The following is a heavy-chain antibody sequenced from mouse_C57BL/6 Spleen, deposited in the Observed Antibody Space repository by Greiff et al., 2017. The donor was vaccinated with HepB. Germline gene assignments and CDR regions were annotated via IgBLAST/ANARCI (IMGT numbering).Heavy chain of an antibody. CDR1: GYTFTSYW. D-gene: IGHD1-1*01. CDR2: TNPTNGRT. J-gene: IGHJ2*01. Sequence: QVQLQQPGADLVKAGASVKMSCKASGYTFTSYWMHWVKQRLGQGLEWFAETNPTNGRTYYNEKFKSKATLTVDKSSSTAYMLLSGPTFEDSAVYYGARIKKIVATYFDYWGQGTTLTVAS. V-gene: IGHV1S81*02. CDR3: ARIKKIVATYFDY.